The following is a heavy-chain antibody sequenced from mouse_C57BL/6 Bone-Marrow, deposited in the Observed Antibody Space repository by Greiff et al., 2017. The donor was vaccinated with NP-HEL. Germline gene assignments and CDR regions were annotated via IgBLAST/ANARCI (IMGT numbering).Heavy chain of an antibody. CDR1: GFTFSDYG. CDR3: ARGGYGSWFAY. Sequence: EVMLVESGGGLVKPGGSLKLSCAASGFTFSDYGMHWVRQAPERGLEWVAYISSGSSTIYYADTVKGRFTISRDNAKNTLFLQMTSLRSEDTAMYYCARGGYGSWFAYWGQGTLVTVSA. V-gene: IGHV5-17*01. J-gene: IGHJ3*01. CDR2: ISSGSSTI. D-gene: IGHD1-1*01.